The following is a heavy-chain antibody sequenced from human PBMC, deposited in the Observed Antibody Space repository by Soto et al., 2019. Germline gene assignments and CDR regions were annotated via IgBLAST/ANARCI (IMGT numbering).Heavy chain of an antibody. CDR2: ISAYNGNT. V-gene: IGHV1-18*01. CDR1: GYTFTSYG. CDR3: ARGLYVRGVPLVDPDG. J-gene: IGHJ4*02. Sequence: QVQLVQSGAEVRKPGASVKVSCKASGYTFTSYGISWVRQAPGQGLEWMGWISAYNGNTNYAQKRKARITMTKDTSTSTAYMELSSRISHYTAVYYCARGLYVRGVPLVDPDGWGQGTLVTVSS. D-gene: IGHD3-10*01.